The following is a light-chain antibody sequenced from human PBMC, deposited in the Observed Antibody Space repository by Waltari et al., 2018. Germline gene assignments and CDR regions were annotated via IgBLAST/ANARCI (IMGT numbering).Light chain of an antibody. J-gene: IGKJ1*01. CDR3: QQYNNWPLT. V-gene: IGKV3-15*01. Sequence: EIVMTQSPATLSLSPGERAALSCRASQTVSSSLAWYQQKPGQAPRHLIYGASTRATGIPARFGGSGSGTEFTLTISSLQSEDFAVYYCQQYNNWPLTFGQGTKVEIK. CDR2: GAS. CDR1: QTVSSS.